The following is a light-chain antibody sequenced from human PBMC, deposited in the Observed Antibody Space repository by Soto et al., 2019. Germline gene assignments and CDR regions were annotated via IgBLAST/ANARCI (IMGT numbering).Light chain of an antibody. CDR1: QSVSSSY. V-gene: IGKV3-20*01. CDR3: QEYGIPPPR. Sequence: GAVSLSQEERATLSCRASQSVSSSYLAWYQPKPGQAPRLLIYGASSRATGIPDRFSGSGSGTDFTLTISCLQPEDCARYYCQEYGIPPPRFAQGTRLEIK. CDR2: GAS. J-gene: IGKJ5*01.